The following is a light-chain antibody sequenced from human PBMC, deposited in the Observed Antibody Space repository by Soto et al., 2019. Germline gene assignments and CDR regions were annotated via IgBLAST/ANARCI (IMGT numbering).Light chain of an antibody. J-gene: IGKJ4*01. Sequence: DIQMTQSPSSLSASVGDRVTITCRTSQDISNYLAWYQQKPGKVPKLLIYAASTLQSGVPSRFSGGGSGTDISLPISSLQPEDVATYYCQRYNSAPHTFGGGTKVEIQ. CDR1: QDISNY. CDR2: AAS. V-gene: IGKV1-27*01. CDR3: QRYNSAPHT.